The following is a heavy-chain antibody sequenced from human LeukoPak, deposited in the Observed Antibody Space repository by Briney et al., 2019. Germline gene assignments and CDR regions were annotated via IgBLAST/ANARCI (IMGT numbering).Heavy chain of an antibody. CDR3: ARERRFLEWLRADAFDI. CDR1: GGSISSYY. V-gene: IGHV4-59*01. Sequence: SETLSLTCTVSGGSISSYYWSWLRQPPGKGLEWIGYIYYSGSTNYNPSLKSRVTISVDTSKNQFSLKLSSVTAADTAVYYCARERRFLEWLRADAFDIWGQGTMVTVSS. J-gene: IGHJ3*02. D-gene: IGHD3-3*01. CDR2: IYYSGST.